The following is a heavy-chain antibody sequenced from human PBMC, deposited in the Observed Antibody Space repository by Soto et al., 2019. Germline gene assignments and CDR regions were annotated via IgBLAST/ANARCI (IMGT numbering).Heavy chain of an antibody. Sequence: GASVQVSCKASGGTFSSYAISWVRQAPGQGFDWMGGIIPFFGTANYAHKFQGRVTITADESTSTAYMELSSLRSEDTAVYYCARAGIAVAGTDWGAFDYWGQGTMVTVSS. J-gene: IGHJ4*03. CDR3: ARAGIAVAGTDWGAFDY. CDR1: GGTFSSYA. D-gene: IGHD6-19*01. CDR2: IIPFFGTA. V-gene: IGHV1-69*13.